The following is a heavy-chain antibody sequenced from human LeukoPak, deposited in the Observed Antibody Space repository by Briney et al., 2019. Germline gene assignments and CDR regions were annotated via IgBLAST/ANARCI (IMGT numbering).Heavy chain of an antibody. J-gene: IGHJ3*02. CDR1: GFTFVAYD. Sequence: GGSLRLSCAASGFTFVAYDMHWVRQAPGEGLDWVSLISCAGDNTYYADSVKGRFTISRDNSKNSLYLQMNSLRTEDNALYYWAKDVSESGDAFDIWGRGTMVTVSS. CDR3: AKDVSESGDAFDI. V-gene: IGHV3-43*02. D-gene: IGHD3-3*01. CDR2: ISCAGDNT.